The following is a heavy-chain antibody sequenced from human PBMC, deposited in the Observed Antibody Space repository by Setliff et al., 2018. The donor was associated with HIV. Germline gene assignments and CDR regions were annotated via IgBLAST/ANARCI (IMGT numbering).Heavy chain of an antibody. J-gene: IGHJ3*02. Sequence: SLRLSCAASGFTVSGYWMSWVRQAPGKGLEWVANIKQDGSERYYVDSVKGRFTISRDNTNNSLYLHMNSLRAEDTAVYYCARAAAYFNFWTGYHPHAFDIWGQGTMVTVSS. CDR3: ARAAAYFNFWTGYHPHAFDI. V-gene: IGHV3-7*01. CDR1: GFTVSGYW. D-gene: IGHD3-3*01. CDR2: IKQDGSER.